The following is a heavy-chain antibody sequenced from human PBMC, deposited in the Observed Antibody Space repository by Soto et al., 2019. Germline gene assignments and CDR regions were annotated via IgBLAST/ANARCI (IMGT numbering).Heavy chain of an antibody. J-gene: IGHJ5*02. D-gene: IGHD2-21*02. CDR3: ARRAHGAAAGIGSYCGGDCYPNWFDP. CDR1: GGSFSGYY. V-gene: IGHV4-34*01. CDR2: INHSGST. Sequence: LSLTCAVYGGSFSGYYWSWIRQPPGKGLEWIGEINHSGSTNYNPSLKSRVTISVDTSKNQFSLKLSSVTAADTAVYYCARRAHGAAAGIGSYCGGDCYPNWFDPWGQGTLVTVSS.